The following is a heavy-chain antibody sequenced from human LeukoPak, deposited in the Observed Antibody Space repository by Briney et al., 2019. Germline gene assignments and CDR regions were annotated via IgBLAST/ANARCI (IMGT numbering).Heavy chain of an antibody. D-gene: IGHD1-26*01. V-gene: IGHV1-2*02. Sequence: EASVKVSCKASGYTFTGYYMHWVRQAPGQGLEWMGWINPNSGGTNYAQKFQGRVTMTRDPSISTAYMELSRLRSDDTAVYYCARRLTSGSFDYWGQGTLVTVSS. CDR2: INPNSGGT. J-gene: IGHJ4*02. CDR1: GYTFTGYY. CDR3: ARRLTSGSFDY.